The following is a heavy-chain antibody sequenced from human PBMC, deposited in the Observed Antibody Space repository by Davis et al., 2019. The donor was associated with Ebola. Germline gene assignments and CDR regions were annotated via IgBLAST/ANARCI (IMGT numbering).Heavy chain of an antibody. Sequence: SETLSLTCTVPGDSISSGGYCWTWIRQLPGKGLEWIGYVYHTGETSYNPSLESPLTISADTSKNQFFLNLRSVTAADTAVYFCARDTILGVGIDAWGQGSLVTVSS. CDR1: GDSISSGGYC. CDR3: ARDTILGVGIDA. J-gene: IGHJ4*02. V-gene: IGHV4-31*01. D-gene: IGHD2-21*01. CDR2: VYHTGET.